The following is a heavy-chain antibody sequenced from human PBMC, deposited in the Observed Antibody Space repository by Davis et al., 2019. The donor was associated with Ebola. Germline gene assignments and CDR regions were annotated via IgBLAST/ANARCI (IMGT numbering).Heavy chain of an antibody. CDR1: GDSFTSYS. J-gene: IGHJ4*02. D-gene: IGHD6-19*01. Sequence: ASVQVSCKASGDSFTSYSMHWVRQAPGQRLVWMGCVHGGNGNTKYSQRFQGRVTITTDTSASTAYLDLSSLRSDDTAVFYCARATFGYNSRWYADYWGQGTLVTVSS. CDR2: VHGGNGNT. V-gene: IGHV1-3*01. CDR3: ARATFGYNSRWYADY.